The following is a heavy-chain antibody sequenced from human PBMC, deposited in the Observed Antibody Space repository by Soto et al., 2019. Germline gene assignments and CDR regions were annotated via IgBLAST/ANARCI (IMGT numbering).Heavy chain of an antibody. J-gene: IGHJ5*02. Sequence: SETLSLTCTVSGGSISSSSYYWGWIRQPPGKGLEWIGSTYYSGSTYYNPSLKSRVTISVDTSKNQFSLKLSSVTAADTAVYYCARVLSDIVVVPAAMGLNWFDPWGQGTLVTVPS. V-gene: IGHV4-39*01. CDR3: ARVLSDIVVVPAAMGLNWFDP. CDR2: TYYSGST. CDR1: GGSISSSSYY. D-gene: IGHD2-2*01.